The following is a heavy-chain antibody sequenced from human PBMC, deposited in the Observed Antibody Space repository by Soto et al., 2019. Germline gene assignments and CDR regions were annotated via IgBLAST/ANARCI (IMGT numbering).Heavy chain of an antibody. V-gene: IGHV3-30*18. Sequence: QVQLVESGGGVVQPGRSLRLSCAASGFTFSSYGMHWVRQAPGKGLEWVAVISYDGSNKYYADSVKGRFTISRDNSKNTLYLQMNSLRAEDTAVYYCAKGAYGDFDNWFDPWGQGTLVTVSS. CDR2: ISYDGSNK. CDR1: GFTFSSYG. J-gene: IGHJ5*02. D-gene: IGHD4-17*01. CDR3: AKGAYGDFDNWFDP.